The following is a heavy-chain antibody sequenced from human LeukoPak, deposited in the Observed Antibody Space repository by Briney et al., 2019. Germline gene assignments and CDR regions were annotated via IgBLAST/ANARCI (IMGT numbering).Heavy chain of an antibody. J-gene: IGHJ4*02. D-gene: IGHD6-13*01. V-gene: IGHV3-23*01. CDR2: ISGSGGST. Sequence: GGSLRLSCAASGFTFSSYAMSWVRQASGKGLEWVSAISGSGGSTYYADSVKGRFTISRDNSKNTLYLQMNSLRAEDTAIYYCAKDKVQNIAAAGTDDYWGQGTLVTVSS. CDR1: GFTFSSYA. CDR3: AKDKVQNIAAAGTDDY.